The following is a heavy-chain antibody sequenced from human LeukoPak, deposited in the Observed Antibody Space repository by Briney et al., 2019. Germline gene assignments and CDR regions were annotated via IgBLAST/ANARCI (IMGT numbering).Heavy chain of an antibody. CDR3: ARGGNWNYPSDY. Sequence: SETLSLTCAAYGGSFSGYYWSWIRQPPGKGLEWIGEINHSGSTNYNPSLKSRVTISVDTSKNQFSLKLSSVTAADTAVYYCARGGNWNYPSDYWGQGTLVTVSS. J-gene: IGHJ4*02. CDR1: GGSFSGYY. CDR2: INHSGST. V-gene: IGHV4-34*01. D-gene: IGHD1-7*01.